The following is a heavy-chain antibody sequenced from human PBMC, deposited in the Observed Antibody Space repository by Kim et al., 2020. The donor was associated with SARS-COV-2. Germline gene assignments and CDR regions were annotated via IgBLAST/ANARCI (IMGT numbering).Heavy chain of an antibody. Sequence: KGRFTISRDTTKNTLYLQMNSQRAEETAVYYCVRVRREDYGGNPGFFDYWGQGTLVTVSS. V-gene: IGHV3-53*01. D-gene: IGHD4-17*01. CDR3: VRVRREDYGGNPGFFDY. J-gene: IGHJ4*02.